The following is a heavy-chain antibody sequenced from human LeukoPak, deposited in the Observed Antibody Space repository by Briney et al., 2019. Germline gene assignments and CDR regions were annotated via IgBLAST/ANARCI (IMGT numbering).Heavy chain of an antibody. CDR2: ISSSDSTI. J-gene: IGHJ4*02. CDR1: GFTFGSYE. V-gene: IGHV3-48*03. D-gene: IGHD4-23*01. Sequence: GGSLRLSWAASGFTFGSYEMHWVRQAPGKGLEWVSYISSSDSTIYYADSVKGRFTISRDNAKNSLYLQMSSLRAQDTAVYYCARDYGGSSPFDYWGQGTLVTVSS. CDR3: ARDYGGSSPFDY.